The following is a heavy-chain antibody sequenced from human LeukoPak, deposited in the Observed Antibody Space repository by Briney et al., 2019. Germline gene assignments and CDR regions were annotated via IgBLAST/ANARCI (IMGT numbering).Heavy chain of an antibody. CDR1: GPSISSYY. CDR3: AREVAGTGYFDY. D-gene: IGHD6-19*01. J-gene: IGHJ4*02. V-gene: IGHV4-59*01. Sequence: PSETLSLTCTVPGPSISSYYGSWIRQPPGKGLEWLAYVYYSGNTNYNPSLKSRVTISVDTSDNQFSLKLSSVTAADTAVYYCAREVAGTGYFDYWGQGTLVTVSS. CDR2: VYYSGNT.